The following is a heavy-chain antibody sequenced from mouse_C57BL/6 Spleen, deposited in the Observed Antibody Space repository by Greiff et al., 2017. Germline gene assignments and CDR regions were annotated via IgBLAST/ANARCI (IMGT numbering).Heavy chain of an antibody. J-gene: IGHJ2*01. Sequence: VQLQQPGAELVMPGASVKLSCKASGYTFTSYWMHWVKQRPGQGLEWIGEIDPSDSYTNYNQKFKGKSTLTVDKSSSTAYMQLSSLTSEDSAVYYGAGSPHRGGDYWGPGTTLTVSS. CDR2: IDPSDSYT. CDR3: AGSPHRGGDY. CDR1: GYTFTSYW. V-gene: IGHV1-69*01.